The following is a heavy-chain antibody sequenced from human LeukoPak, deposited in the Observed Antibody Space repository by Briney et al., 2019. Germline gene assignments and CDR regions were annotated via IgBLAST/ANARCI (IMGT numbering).Heavy chain of an antibody. CDR3: ARALSWTTESYYYMDV. J-gene: IGHJ6*03. CDR2: MNPNSGNT. V-gene: IGHV1-8*01. Sequence: GASVKVSCKASGYTFTSYDMNLVRQATGQGLEWLGWMNPNSGNTGYAQNFQGRVTMTMNTSITTAYMELSSLRSEDTAVYYCARALSWTTESYYYMDVWGKGTTVTVSS. D-gene: IGHD3/OR15-3a*01. CDR1: GYTFTSYD.